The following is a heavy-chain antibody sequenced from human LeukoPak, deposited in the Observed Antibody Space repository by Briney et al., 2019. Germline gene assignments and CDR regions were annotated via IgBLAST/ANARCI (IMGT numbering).Heavy chain of an antibody. V-gene: IGHV4-34*01. CDR1: GGSFSGYY. J-gene: IGHJ4*02. CDR3: ASSTTNYYDSSGYFW. CDR2: INHSGST. Sequence: PSETLSLTCAVYGGSFSGYYWSWIRQPPGKGLEWIGEINHSGSTNYNPSLKSRVTISVDTSKNQFSLKLSSVTAADTAVYYCASSTTNYYDSSGYFWWGQGTLVTVSS. D-gene: IGHD3-22*01.